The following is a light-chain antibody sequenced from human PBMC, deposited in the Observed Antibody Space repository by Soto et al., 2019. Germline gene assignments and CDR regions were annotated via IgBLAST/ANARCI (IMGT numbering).Light chain of an antibody. CDR2: DVS. CDR3: CSYAGSSV. J-gene: IGLJ2*01. V-gene: IGLV2-11*01. CDR1: SSDVGGYNY. Sequence: SVLTQPRSVSGSPGQSVTISCTGTSSDVGGYNYVSWYQQHPGKAPKLMIYDVSKRPSGVPDRFSGSKSGNTASLTISGLQAEDEADYYCCSYAGSSVFGGGTQLTVL.